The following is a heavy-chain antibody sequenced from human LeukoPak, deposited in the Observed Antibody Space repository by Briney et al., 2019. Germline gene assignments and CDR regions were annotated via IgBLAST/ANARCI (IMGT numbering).Heavy chain of an antibody. CDR3: AGAAAGRDWFDP. CDR1: GYTFTGYY. D-gene: IGHD6-13*01. J-gene: IGHJ5*02. V-gene: IGHV1-2*02. CDR2: INPNSGGT. Sequence: EASVKVSCKASGYTFTGYYMHWVRQAPGQGLEWMGWINPNSGGTNYAQKFQGRVTMTRDTSISTAYMELSRLRSDDTAVYYCAGAAAGRDWFDPWGQGTLVTVSS.